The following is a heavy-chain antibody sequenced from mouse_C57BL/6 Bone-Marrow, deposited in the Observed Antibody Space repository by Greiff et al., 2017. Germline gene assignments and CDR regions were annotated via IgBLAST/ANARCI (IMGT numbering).Heavy chain of an antibody. Sequence: EVKLVESGGGLVQPGGSRKLSCAASGFTFSSFGMHWVRQAPEKGLEWVAYISSGSSTIYYADTVKGRFTISRDNPKNTLFLQMTSLRSEDTAMYYCESYEYYFDYWGQGTTLTVSS. D-gene: IGHD2-3*01. V-gene: IGHV5-17*02. J-gene: IGHJ2*01. CDR2: ISSGSSTI. CDR1: GFTFSSFG. CDR3: ESYEYYFDY.